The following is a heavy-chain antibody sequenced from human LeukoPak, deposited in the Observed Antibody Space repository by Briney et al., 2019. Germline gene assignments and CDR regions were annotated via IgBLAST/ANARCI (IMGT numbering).Heavy chain of an antibody. CDR1: GGSISSGGYY. J-gene: IGHJ3*02. CDR2: IYSGST. D-gene: IGHD1-26*01. V-gene: IGHV4-30-4*08. CDR3: SSRIVGATKANAFYI. Sequence: SQTLSLTCTVSGGSISSGGYYWSWIRQPPGKGLEWIVYIYSGSTYYNPSLKSRVTMSVDTSKNKFSLKLSTVTAGDTAVFYFSSRIVGATKANAFYIWGQGTMVTVSS.